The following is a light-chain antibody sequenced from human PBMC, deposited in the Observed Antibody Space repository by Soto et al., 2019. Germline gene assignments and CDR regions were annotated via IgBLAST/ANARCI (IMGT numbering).Light chain of an antibody. V-gene: IGLV2-8*01. CDR1: SSDVGDYNY. CDR2: EVS. CDR3: SSYAGSKNYVI. J-gene: IGLJ2*01. Sequence: QPVLTQPPSASGSPGQSVTISCTGSSSDVGDYNYVSWYQQPPGKAPKLMIYEVSKRPSGVPDRFSGSKSGNTASLTVSGLQTEDEADYYCSSYAGSKNYVIFGGGTKLTVL.